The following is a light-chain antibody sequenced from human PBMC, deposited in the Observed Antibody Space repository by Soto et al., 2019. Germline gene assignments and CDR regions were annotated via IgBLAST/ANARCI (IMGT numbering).Light chain of an antibody. CDR3: HHYCSTLLP. J-gene: IGKJ4*01. CDR2: GAS. V-gene: IGKV3-20*01. Sequence: IVLTQSPGTLSLSPGERATLSCKSSQRVSRSNIGWYQQKPGQAPSLLIYGASKRTTGVPERFSGSGSDTEFTLIISRLEPEDFAVYYCHHYCSTLLPFGGGTKVEIK. CDR1: QRVSRSN.